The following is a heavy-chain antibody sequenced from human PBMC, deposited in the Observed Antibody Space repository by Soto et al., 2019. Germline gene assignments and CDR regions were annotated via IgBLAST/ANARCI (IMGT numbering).Heavy chain of an antibody. J-gene: IGHJ4*02. CDR3: ARSDYGDSNSQYFDY. Sequence: SETLSLTCVVSGASISSSNWWNWVRQSPEKGLEWIGQILHSGSTNYNPSLRTRVTISVDKSKNHFSLSLTSVTAADTALYFCARSDYGDSNSQYFDYWGQGALVTVSS. CDR1: GASISSSNW. CDR2: ILHSGST. V-gene: IGHV4-4*02. D-gene: IGHD4-17*01.